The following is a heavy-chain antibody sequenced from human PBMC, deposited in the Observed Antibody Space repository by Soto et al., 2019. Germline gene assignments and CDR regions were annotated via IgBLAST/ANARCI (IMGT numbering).Heavy chain of an antibody. CDR1: GFNFNNAY. CDR2: IKSKVDGETT. Sequence: EVQLVESGGGLVKPGESLILSCAASGFNFNNAYMNWVRQAPGKGLQWVGRIKSKVDGETTDYAAPVKGRFIISRDDSKNTVYLQINSLKVEDTAVYHCADIGVAGTADYWGQGTLVTVSS. D-gene: IGHD6-19*01. J-gene: IGHJ4*02. V-gene: IGHV3-15*01. CDR3: ADIGVAGTADY.